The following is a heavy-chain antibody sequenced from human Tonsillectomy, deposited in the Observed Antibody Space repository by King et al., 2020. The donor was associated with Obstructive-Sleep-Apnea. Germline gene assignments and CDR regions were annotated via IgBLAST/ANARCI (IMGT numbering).Heavy chain of an antibody. Sequence: VQLVESGGGLVQPGGSLRLSCAASGFTVSSNYMSWFRQAPGKGLQGGSVIYSDYSTNYAKSVKGRFTISRDNSKNTLYLQMNSLRAEDTAVYYCARGRGDYVYNYFDYWGQGTLVTVSS. CDR1: GFTVSSNY. CDR3: ARGRGDYVYNYFDY. J-gene: IGHJ4*02. V-gene: IGHV3-66*01. D-gene: IGHD5-24*01. CDR2: IYSDYST.